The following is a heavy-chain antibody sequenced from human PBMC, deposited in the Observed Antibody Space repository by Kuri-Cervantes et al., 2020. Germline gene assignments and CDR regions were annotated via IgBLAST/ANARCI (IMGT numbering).Heavy chain of an antibody. CDR1: GFTFGNGW. J-gene: IGHJ1*01. CDR2: IRSKTDGGTT. D-gene: IGHD5-24*01. V-gene: IGHV3-15*01. CDR3: TTDVENPPWLQLLSRY. Sequence: LSLTCAASGFTFGNGWMNWVRQAPGKGLEWVGRIRSKTDGGTTDYAAPVKGRFTISRDDSKNTLYLQMNSLKTDDTAVYYCTTDVENPPWLQLLSRYWGQGTLVTVSS.